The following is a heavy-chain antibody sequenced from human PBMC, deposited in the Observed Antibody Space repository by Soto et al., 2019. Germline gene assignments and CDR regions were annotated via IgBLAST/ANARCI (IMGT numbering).Heavy chain of an antibody. CDR1: QYSFTNYD. J-gene: IGHJ3*01. D-gene: IGHD3-16*01. CDR2: MNPTSEKI. CDR3: ARSPLKVWGNAFDV. V-gene: IGHV1-8*02. Sequence: ASVKVSCKASQYSFTNYDLNWVRLAPGQGLEWMGWMNPTSEKIGVAEKFRGRVTLTWNTSTSTAHLELSSLTSQDTAIYFCARSPLKVWGNAFDVWGQGTRVTVS.